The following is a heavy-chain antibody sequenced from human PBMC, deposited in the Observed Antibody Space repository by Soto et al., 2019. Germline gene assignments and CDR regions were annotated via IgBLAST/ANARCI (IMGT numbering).Heavy chain of an antibody. J-gene: IGHJ5*02. CDR3: ARDRRGSYYAGQGWFDP. CDR1: GSSISSYY. D-gene: IGHD1-26*01. CDR2: IYYSGST. V-gene: IGHV4-59*01. Sequence: SETLSLTCTVSGSSISSYYWSWIRQPPGKGLEWIGYIYYSGSTNYNPSLKSRVTISVDTSKNQFSLKLSSVTAADTAVYYCARDRRGSYYAGQGWFDPWGQGTLVTVS.